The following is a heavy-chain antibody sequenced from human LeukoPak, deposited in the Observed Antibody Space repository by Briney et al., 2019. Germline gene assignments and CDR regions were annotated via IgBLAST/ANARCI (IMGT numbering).Heavy chain of an antibody. CDR3: ARRGGYYGSGSSDLQTATLDY. J-gene: IGHJ4*02. Sequence: SETLSLTCAVYGGSFSGYYWSWIRQPPGKGLEWIGEINHSGSTNYNPSLKSRVTISVDTSKNQFSLKLSSVTAADTAVYYCARRGGYYGSGSSDLQTATLDYWGQGTLVTVSS. CDR2: INHSGST. V-gene: IGHV4-34*01. CDR1: GGSFSGYY. D-gene: IGHD3-10*01.